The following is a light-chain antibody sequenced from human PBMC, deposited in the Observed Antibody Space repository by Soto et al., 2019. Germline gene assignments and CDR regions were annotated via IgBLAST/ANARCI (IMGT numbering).Light chain of an antibody. CDR3: QQYASSPIT. CDR1: HSLSSSY. J-gene: IGKJ5*01. V-gene: IGKV3-20*01. CDR2: GAS. Sequence: IVMTQSPATLSVSPGERATLSCRASHSLSSSYLAWYQQKLGQAPRLLIYGASSRATGIPDRFSGSGSGTDFTLTISRLETEDFVVYDGQQYASSPITFGQGTRLEIK.